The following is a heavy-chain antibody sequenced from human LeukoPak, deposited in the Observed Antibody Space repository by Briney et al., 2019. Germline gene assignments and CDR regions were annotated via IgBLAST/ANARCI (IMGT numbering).Heavy chain of an antibody. Sequence: SVKVSCKASGYTFTSYGISWVRQAPGQGLEWMGWISAYNGNTNYAQKLQGRVTMTTGTSTSTAYMELRSLRSDDTAVYYCARFRQQLDYFDYWGQGTLVTVSS. V-gene: IGHV1-18*01. CDR3: ARFRQQLDYFDY. CDR1: GYTFTSYG. J-gene: IGHJ4*02. D-gene: IGHD6-13*01. CDR2: ISAYNGNT.